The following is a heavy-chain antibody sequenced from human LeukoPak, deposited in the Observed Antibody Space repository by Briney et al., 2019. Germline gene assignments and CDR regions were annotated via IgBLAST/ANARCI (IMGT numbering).Heavy chain of an antibody. J-gene: IGHJ4*02. CDR3: AKYPPTSVTPRIFAY. Sequence: PGGSLRLSCAASGFTFSNYAMIWVRQAPGKGLEGVPVIGSDSGDTRYADSVEGRFTISRDNSKNTLYLQMTRLSADDTAVYYCAKYPPTSVTPRIFAYWGQGTLVTVSS. D-gene: IGHD2-2*01. CDR1: GFTFSNYA. V-gene: IGHV3-23*01. CDR2: IGSDSGDT.